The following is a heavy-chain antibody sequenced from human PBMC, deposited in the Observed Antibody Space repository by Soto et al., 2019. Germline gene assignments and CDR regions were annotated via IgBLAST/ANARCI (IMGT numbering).Heavy chain of an antibody. CDR1: GGSISSAAYY. V-gene: IGHV4-31*03. CDR2: ISHSGST. J-gene: IGHJ4*02. CDR3: AREYTYGSNFFDG. D-gene: IGHD5-18*01. Sequence: QVQLQQSGPGLVKPSQTLSLSCTVSGGSISSAAYYWRWIRQHPGKGLEWIGYISHSGSTYYTPSLKSRVIISADTSKNRFALNLTSVTAADTAVYYCAREYTYGSNFFDGWGQGALVTVSS.